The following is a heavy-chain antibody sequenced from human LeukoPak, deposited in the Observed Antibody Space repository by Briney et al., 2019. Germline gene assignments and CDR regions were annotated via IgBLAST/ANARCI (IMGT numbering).Heavy chain of an antibody. D-gene: IGHD3-10*01. CDR2: IYYSGST. CDR1: GGSSSSYC. J-gene: IGHJ6*03. CDR3: ARARGYYYMDV. Sequence: PSETLSLTCTVSGGSSSSYCWSWIRQPPGKGLEWIGYIYYSGSTNYNPSLKSRVTISVDTSKNQFSLKLSSVTAADTAVYYCARARGYYYMDVWGKGTTVTVSS. V-gene: IGHV4-59*01.